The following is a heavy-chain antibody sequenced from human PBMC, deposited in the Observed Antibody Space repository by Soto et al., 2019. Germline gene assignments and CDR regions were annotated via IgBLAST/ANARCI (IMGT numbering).Heavy chain of an antibody. D-gene: IGHD2-2*02. V-gene: IGHV3-9*01. CDR2: ISWNSGSI. Sequence: EVQLVESEGGLVQPGRSLRLSCAASGFTFDDYAMHWVRQAPGKGLEWVSGISWNSGSIGYADSVKGRFTISRDNAKNSLYLQMNSLRAEDTALYYCAKGGHQLLYYFDYWGQGTLVTVSS. J-gene: IGHJ4*02. CDR3: AKGGHQLLYYFDY. CDR1: GFTFDDYA.